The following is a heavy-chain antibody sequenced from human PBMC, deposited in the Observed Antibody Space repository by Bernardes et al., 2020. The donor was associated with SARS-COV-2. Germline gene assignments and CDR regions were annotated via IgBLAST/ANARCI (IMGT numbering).Heavy chain of an antibody. CDR2: IGGSGDRT. J-gene: IGHJ4*02. Sequence: GGSLRLSCAASGFTFSSYAMSWVRQPPGKGLEWVSVIGGSGDRTNYAGSVKGRFTISRDTSKSKQYLQMNSLRAEDTAVYYCAKGRDSGYLVPFDYWGQGTLVTVSS. CDR3: AKGRDSGYLVPFDY. V-gene: IGHV3-23*01. CDR1: GFTFSSYA. D-gene: IGHD3-22*01.